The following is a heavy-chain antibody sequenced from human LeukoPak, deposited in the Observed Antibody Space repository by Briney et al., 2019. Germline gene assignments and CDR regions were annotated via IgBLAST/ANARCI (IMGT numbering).Heavy chain of an antibody. Sequence: GGSLKLSXAASGFTFSGSAMHWVRQASGKGVEWVGLIRSKANSYATAYAASVKGRFTISRDDSKNTAYLQMNSLKTEDTAVYYCTRHSPNHYYYYYMDVWGKGTTVTVSS. CDR3: TRHSPNHYYYYYMDV. CDR2: IRSKANSYAT. V-gene: IGHV3-73*01. CDR1: GFTFSGSA. J-gene: IGHJ6*03.